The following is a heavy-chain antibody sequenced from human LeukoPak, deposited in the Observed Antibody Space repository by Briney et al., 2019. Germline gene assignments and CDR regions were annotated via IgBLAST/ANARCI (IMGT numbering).Heavy chain of an antibody. CDR3: ARGLPVPEAIGALGFDY. D-gene: IGHD3-16*01. J-gene: IGHJ4*02. CDR2: FYHGGTT. V-gene: IGHV4-38-2*01. CDR1: GYSFSGGYF. Sequence: SETLSLTCGISGYSFSGGYFWGGVRQSPGKGLEWIGSFYHGGTTYYNPSLKTRVTMSVDTSKNQFSLRLTPVTAADTAVYYCARGLPVPEAIGALGFDYWGGGTLVAVSS.